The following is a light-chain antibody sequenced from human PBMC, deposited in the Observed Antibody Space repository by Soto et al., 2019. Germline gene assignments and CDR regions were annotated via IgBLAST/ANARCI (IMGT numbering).Light chain of an antibody. Sequence: EIVLTQSPASLSVSPGERATLSCRASQSVNNLLAWYQQKPGRPPRLLIYGASTRATGNPARFSGSGSGKEFPLCITSLQSEDFEVYNCNQYNKWPITFGLGTRLE. CDR2: GAS. CDR3: NQYNKWPIT. CDR1: QSVNNL. J-gene: IGKJ5*01. V-gene: IGKV3-15*01.